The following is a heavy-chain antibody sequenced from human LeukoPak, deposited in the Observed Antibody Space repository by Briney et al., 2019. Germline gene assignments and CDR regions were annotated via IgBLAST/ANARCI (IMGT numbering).Heavy chain of an antibody. D-gene: IGHD6-19*01. Sequence: PGGSLRLSCAASGFTSKNSWMHWVRQAPGTGLVWVSRIDHDGSGTSYADSVKGRFTVSRDNAKSTLYMQMNTLRAEDTAVYYCARAGAVAGTAPFDFWGQGTLVTVSS. J-gene: IGHJ4*02. CDR1: GFTSKNSW. CDR2: IDHDGSGT. CDR3: ARAGAVAGTAPFDF. V-gene: IGHV3-74*01.